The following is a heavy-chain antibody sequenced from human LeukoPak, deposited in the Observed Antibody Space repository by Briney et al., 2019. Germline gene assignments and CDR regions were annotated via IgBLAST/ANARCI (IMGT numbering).Heavy chain of an antibody. CDR1: GYTFTGYY. CDR3: ARVRYCGGDCDSDTKWAFDI. CDR2: INPNSGGT. D-gene: IGHD2-21*02. V-gene: IGHV1-2*06. J-gene: IGHJ3*02. Sequence: GASVKVSCKASGYTFTGYYMHWVRQAPGQGLEWMGRINPNSGGTNYAQKFQGRVTMTRDTSISTAYMELSRLRSDDTAVYYCARVRYCGGDCDSDTKWAFDIWGQGTMVTVSS.